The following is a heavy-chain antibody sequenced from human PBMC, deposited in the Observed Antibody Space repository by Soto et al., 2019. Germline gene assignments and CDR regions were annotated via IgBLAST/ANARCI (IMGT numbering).Heavy chain of an antibody. D-gene: IGHD3-3*01. J-gene: IGHJ4*02. CDR2: IYRGGDI. Sequence: EVQVVESGGGLVQPGGSLRLSCAASGFSVSSYYMSWFRQAPGKGLEWVSVIYRGGDIYYADSVQGRFTTSRDISRNSLDLQMNSLRVEDTAVYYCARDRRDGDTIWGQEAVVTVSS. CDR1: GFSVSSYY. V-gene: IGHV3-66*01. CDR3: ARDRRDGDTI.